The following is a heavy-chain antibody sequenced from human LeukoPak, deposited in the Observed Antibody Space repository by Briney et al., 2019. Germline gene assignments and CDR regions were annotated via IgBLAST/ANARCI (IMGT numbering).Heavy chain of an antibody. CDR1: GFAFSSYG. J-gene: IGHJ4*02. V-gene: IGHV3-23*01. CDR2: VIDNGSGT. CDR3: ARSRKDTWYFDY. Sequence: GGSLRLSCAASGFAFSSYGMTWVRQAPGKGLAWVSSVIDNGSGTTHADSVDGRFTISRDNSKNTLYLQMHSLTAEDTAIYYCARSRKDTWYFDYWGQGTLVTVSS.